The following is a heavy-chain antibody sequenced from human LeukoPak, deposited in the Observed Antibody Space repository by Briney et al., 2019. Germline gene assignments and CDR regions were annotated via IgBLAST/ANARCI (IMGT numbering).Heavy chain of an antibody. CDR1: GYTFTTYV. CDR2: MNPNSGNT. D-gene: IGHD3-22*01. Sequence: ASVKVSCKASGYTFTTYVISWVRQATGQGREWMGWMNPNSGNTGYAPKFQGRVTMTGNTSIFTAYMELSSLRSEDTAVYYCAIEYYYDTSDYWGAAFDIWGQGTMVTVSS. V-gene: IGHV1-8*01. CDR3: AIEYYYDTSDYWGAAFDI. J-gene: IGHJ3*02.